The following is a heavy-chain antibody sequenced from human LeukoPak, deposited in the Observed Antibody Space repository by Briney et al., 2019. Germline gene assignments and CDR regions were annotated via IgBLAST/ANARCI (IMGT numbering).Heavy chain of an antibody. V-gene: IGHV1-69*06. Sequence: ASVKVSCKASGGTFSSYAISWVRQAPGQGLEWMGGIIPIFGTANYAQKFQGRVTITADKSTSTAYMELSSLRSEDTALYYCARDYYDSSGYYYAGWFDPWGQGTLVTVSS. J-gene: IGHJ5*02. CDR1: GGTFSSYA. CDR2: IIPIFGTA. CDR3: ARDYYDSSGYYYAGWFDP. D-gene: IGHD3-22*01.